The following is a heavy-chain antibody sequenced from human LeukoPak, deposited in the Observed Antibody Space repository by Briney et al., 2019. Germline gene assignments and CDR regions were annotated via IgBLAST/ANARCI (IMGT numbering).Heavy chain of an antibody. CDR3: ASSEIVTYNWFDP. V-gene: IGHV4-34*01. J-gene: IGHJ5*02. CDR1: GGSFSGYY. CDR2: IYHSGST. Sequence: PSETLSLTCAVYGGSFSGYYWSWIRQPPGKGLEWIGSIYHSGSTYYNPSLKSRVTISVDTSKNQFSLKLSSVTAADTAVYYCASSEIVTYNWFDPWGQGTLVTVSS. D-gene: IGHD3-22*01.